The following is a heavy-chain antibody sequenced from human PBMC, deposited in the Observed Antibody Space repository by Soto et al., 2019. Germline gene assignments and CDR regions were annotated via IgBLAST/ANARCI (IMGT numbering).Heavy chain of an antibody. CDR1: GFTFSSHG. J-gene: IGHJ6*03. Sequence: QVQLVESGGGVVQPGRSLRLSCATSGFTFSSHGMHWVRQAPGKGLEWVAVIWYDGSDKYYADSVKGRFTISRDNSKDTLYLQMDSLRAEDTAVYYCAREACSVIGCHHDYYNMDVWGKGTTVTVSS. D-gene: IGHD2-15*01. CDR2: IWYDGSDK. V-gene: IGHV3-33*01. CDR3: AREACSVIGCHHDYYNMDV.